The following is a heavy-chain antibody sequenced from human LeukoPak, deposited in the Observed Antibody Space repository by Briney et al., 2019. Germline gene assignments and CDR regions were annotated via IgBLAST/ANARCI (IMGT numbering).Heavy chain of an antibody. D-gene: IGHD5-18*01. Sequence: SGPTLVKTTQTLTLTCSFSGFSLTGGRAGVGWVRQPPGKALEWHALIYGNDDERYSPSLRSRLTISKDTSKKQVVLTVTNMQPVDTGTYFCAHRHFIGYTYDFWGPGILVTVSS. CDR2: IYGNDDE. CDR3: AHRHFIGYTYDF. CDR1: GFSLTGGRAG. J-gene: IGHJ4*02. V-gene: IGHV2-5*01.